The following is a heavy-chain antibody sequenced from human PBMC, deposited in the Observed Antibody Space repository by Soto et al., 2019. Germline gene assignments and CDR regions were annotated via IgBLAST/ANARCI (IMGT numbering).Heavy chain of an antibody. CDR1: GGSISSGGYY. V-gene: IGHV4-31*03. CDR3: ARGGSKLWFGNNYYYYGIDV. CDR2: IYYSGST. J-gene: IGHJ6*02. Sequence: PSETLSLTCTVSGGSISSGGYYWSWIRQHPGKGLEWIGYIYYSGSTYYNPSLKSRVTISVDTSKNQFSLKLSSVTAADTAVYYCARGGSKLWFGNNYYYYGIDVRAQRTTVTGSS. D-gene: IGHD3-10*01.